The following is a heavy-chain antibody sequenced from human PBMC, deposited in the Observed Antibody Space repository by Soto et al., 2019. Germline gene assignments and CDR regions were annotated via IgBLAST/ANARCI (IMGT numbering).Heavy chain of an antibody. CDR3: ARGAPVIIPPANNWFDP. V-gene: IGHV1-69*06. J-gene: IGHJ5*02. D-gene: IGHD3-3*01. Sequence: QVQLVQSGAEVKKPGSSVKVSCKSSGGGFNSYSISWVRQAPGQGLEWMGVSIPIFGTLTYAQKFQGRVTITADKSNSTAYMEVSRLTSEDTAVYYCARGAPVIIPPANNWFDPGGQETLVPVPS. CDR2: SIPIFGTL. CDR1: GGGFNSYS.